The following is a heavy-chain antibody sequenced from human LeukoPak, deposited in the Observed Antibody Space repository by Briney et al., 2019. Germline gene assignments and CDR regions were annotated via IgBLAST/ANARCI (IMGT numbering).Heavy chain of an antibody. D-gene: IGHD6-13*01. J-gene: IGHJ3*02. Sequence: GGSLRLSCAASEFTFSSYWMSWVRQAPGKGLEWVANIKQDGSEKYYVDSVKGRFTISRDNAKNSLYLQMHSLTAEDTAVYYCAGSWSPYDAFDIWGQGTVVTVSS. CDR1: EFTFSSYW. CDR2: IKQDGSEK. V-gene: IGHV3-7*01. CDR3: AGSWSPYDAFDI.